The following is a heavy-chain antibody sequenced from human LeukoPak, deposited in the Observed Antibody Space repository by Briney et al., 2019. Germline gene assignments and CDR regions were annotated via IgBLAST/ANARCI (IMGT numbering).Heavy chain of an antibody. CDR2: INAGNGNT. D-gene: IGHD3-22*01. CDR1: GYTFTSYA. J-gene: IGHJ6*02. Sequence: ASVKVSCKASGYTFTSYAMHWVRLAPGQRLEWMGWINAGNGNTKYSQKFQGRVTITRDTSASTAYMELSSLRSEDTAVYYCAREVVITLGFYYYYGMDVWGQGTTVTVSS. CDR3: AREVVITLGFYYYYGMDV. V-gene: IGHV1-3*01.